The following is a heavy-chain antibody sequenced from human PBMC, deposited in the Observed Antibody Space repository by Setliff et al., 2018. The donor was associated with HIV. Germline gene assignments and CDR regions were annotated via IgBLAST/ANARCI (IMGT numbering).Heavy chain of an antibody. CDR1: GGSISSSSYY. J-gene: IGHJ6*03. Sequence: SETLSLTCTVSGGSISSSSYYWGWIRQPPGKGLEWIAYIYYSGSTSYNPSLKSRVTISVDTSKKQFSLKLSSVTAADTAVYYCARVYYYDSSGYSEPYYMDVWGKGTTVTVSS. V-gene: IGHV4-61*05. CDR3: ARVYYYDSSGYSEPYYMDV. CDR2: IYYSGST. D-gene: IGHD3-22*01.